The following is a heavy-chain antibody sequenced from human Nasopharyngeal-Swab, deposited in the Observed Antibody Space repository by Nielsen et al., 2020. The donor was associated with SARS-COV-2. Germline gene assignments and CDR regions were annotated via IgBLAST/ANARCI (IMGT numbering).Heavy chain of an antibody. V-gene: IGHV3-23*01. CDR2: ISIGGGGTT. CDR1: GFTFSNYA. D-gene: IGHD1-1*01. J-gene: IGHJ6*03. CDR3: AKPTGTPLYYYMDV. Sequence: GESLKISCAASGFTFSNYAMSWVRQAPGKGLEWVSVISIGGGGTTFYADSVKGRFTISRDNSKNTLFPQMNSLRVEDTAVYYCAKPTGTPLYYYMDVWGRGTTVTVSS.